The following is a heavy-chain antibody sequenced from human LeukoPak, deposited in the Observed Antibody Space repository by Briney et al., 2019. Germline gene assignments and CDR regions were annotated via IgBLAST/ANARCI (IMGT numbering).Heavy chain of an antibody. CDR1: GFTFSDYS. D-gene: IGHD2-2*01. CDR2: ISAGSIYI. J-gene: IGHJ4*02. Sequence: PGGSLRLSCAASGFTFSDYSMNWVRQAPGKGLEWVSSISAGSIYIYYGGSVKGRFTISRDNAKNSLYLQMSSLRAEDTAVYYCARDASTRCYLCEVDYWGQGTLVTVSS. CDR3: ARDASTRCYLCEVDY. V-gene: IGHV3-21*01.